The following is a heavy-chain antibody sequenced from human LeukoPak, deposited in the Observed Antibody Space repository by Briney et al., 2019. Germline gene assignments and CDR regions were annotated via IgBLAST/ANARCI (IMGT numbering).Heavy chain of an antibody. CDR2: INHNGIT. CDR1: GYSISSGYY. Sequence: PSETLSLTCTVSGYSISSGYYWAWIRQPPGKGLDWIGSINHNGITYFNPSLKSRVSISLDTSKNQFSLKLSSVTAADTALYYCARNYGSSGYHNLPLEHWGQGTLVTVSS. CDR3: ARNYGSSGYHNLPLEH. J-gene: IGHJ4*02. D-gene: IGHD3-22*01. V-gene: IGHV4-38-2*02.